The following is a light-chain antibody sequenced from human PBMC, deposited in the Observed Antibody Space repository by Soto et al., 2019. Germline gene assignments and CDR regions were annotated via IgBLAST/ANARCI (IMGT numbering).Light chain of an antibody. V-gene: IGKV1-27*01. CDR3: QQYYSTP. CDR1: QGISNY. Sequence: DIQMTQSPSSLSASVGDRVTITCRASQGISNYLAWYQQKPGRVPKLLIYAASTLQSGVPSRFSGSGSGTDFTLTISSLQAEDVAVYYCQQYYSTPFGQGTKVDIK. J-gene: IGKJ1*01. CDR2: AAS.